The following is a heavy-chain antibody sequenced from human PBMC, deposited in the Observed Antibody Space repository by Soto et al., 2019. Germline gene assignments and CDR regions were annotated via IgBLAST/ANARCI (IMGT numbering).Heavy chain of an antibody. V-gene: IGHV1-46*02. J-gene: IGHJ4*02. D-gene: IGHD2-21*02. CDR1: GYTFNTYY. CDR3: ARGGHIAVVTASFDY. CDR2: IHPSGGGT. Sequence: QVQLVQSGAEVRKPGASVKVSCKPSGYTFNTYYLHWLRQAPGQALEWMGVIHPSGGGTTYAQKFLGRVTVTRDTSTTTVFMELSSLRSDDTAVYYCARGGHIAVVTASFDYWGQGTLVTVPS.